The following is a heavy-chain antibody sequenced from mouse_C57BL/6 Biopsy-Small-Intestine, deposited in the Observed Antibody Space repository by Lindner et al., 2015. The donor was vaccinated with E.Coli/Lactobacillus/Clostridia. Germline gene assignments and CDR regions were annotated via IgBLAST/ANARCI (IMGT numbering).Heavy chain of an antibody. D-gene: IGHD1-1*01. CDR3: ARAYRGYSSGWYYYYGMYV. J-gene: IGHJ1*01. CDR2: IIPIFGTA. CDR1: GGTFSSYA. Sequence: SVKVSCKASGGTFSSYAISWVRQAPGQGLEWMGGIIPIFGTANCAQKSQGRVTITADESTSTAYMELSSLRSEDTAVYYCARAYRGYSSGWYYYYGMYVWGQGTTVTVSS. V-gene: IGHV1-81*01.